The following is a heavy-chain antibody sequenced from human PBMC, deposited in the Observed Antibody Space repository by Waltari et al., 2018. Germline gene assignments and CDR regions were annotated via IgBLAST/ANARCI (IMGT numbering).Heavy chain of an antibody. CDR2: IRESGSSP. CDR3: ARSVRSPGD. D-gene: IGHD3-10*02. J-gene: IGHJ4*02. CDR1: GFTFSDSY. Sequence: QVQLVESGGGLVKRAASGFTFSDSYMSWIRQAPGKGLEWLSYIRESGSSPYYADSVKGRFTLSRDNAKNSVYLQMNSLRVEDTAVYYCARSVRSPGDWGQGTLVTVSS. V-gene: IGHV3-11*01.